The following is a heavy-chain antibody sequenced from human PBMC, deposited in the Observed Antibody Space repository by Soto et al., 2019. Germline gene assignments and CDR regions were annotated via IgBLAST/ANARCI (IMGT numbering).Heavy chain of an antibody. D-gene: IGHD6-13*01. V-gene: IGHV3-30*18. Sequence: PGGSLRLSCAASGFTFSSYGMHWVRQAPGKGLEWVAVISYDGSNKYYADSVKGRFTISRDNSKNTLYLQMNSLRAEDTAVYYCAKDLYGIAAAGTTPPWFDPWGQGTLVTVSS. CDR3: AKDLYGIAAAGTTPPWFDP. CDR1: GFTFSSYG. J-gene: IGHJ5*02. CDR2: ISYDGSNK.